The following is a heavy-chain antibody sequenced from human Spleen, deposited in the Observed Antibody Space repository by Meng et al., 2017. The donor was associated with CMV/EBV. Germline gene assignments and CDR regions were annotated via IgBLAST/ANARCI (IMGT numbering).Heavy chain of an antibody. J-gene: IGHJ4*02. CDR2: ISHDGNNN. V-gene: IGHV3-30-3*02. Sequence: SGCTFINSAMRWVRQAPGKGLEWVTVISHDGNNNHYADSVKGRFTISRDNSKNMVYLQMTSLRADDTAIYYCAKGQIAAAARSAVDFWGQGTLVTVSS. CDR3: AKGQIAAAARSAVDF. CDR1: GCTFINSA. D-gene: IGHD6-13*01.